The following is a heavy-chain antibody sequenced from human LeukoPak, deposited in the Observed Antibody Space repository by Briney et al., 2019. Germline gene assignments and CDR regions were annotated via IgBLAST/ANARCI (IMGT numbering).Heavy chain of an antibody. Sequence: QSGGSLRLSCAASGFTFSTYAMSWVRQAPGKGLEWVSIVSGGGVNTYYVDSVKGRFTISRDNSKNTLHLQMNSLRVEDTAVYYCAKGHTDYGTGFDLWGQGTLVTVSS. D-gene: IGHD4-17*01. CDR1: GFTFSTYA. CDR2: VSGGGVNT. CDR3: AKGHTDYGTGFDL. V-gene: IGHV3-23*01. J-gene: IGHJ4*02.